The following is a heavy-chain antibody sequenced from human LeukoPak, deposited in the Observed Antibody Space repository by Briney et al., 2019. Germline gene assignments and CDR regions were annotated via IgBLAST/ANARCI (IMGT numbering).Heavy chain of an antibody. CDR3: ARGLTMIPDY. V-gene: IGHV4-34*01. CDR2: INHSGST. Sequence: SETLSLTCAVYGGSFSGYYWSWIRQPPGKGLEWIGEINHSGSTNYNPSLKSRVTISVDTSKNQFSLKLSSVTAADTAVYYCARGLTMIPDYWGQGTLVTVSS. D-gene: IGHD3-22*01. J-gene: IGHJ4*02. CDR1: GGSFSGYY.